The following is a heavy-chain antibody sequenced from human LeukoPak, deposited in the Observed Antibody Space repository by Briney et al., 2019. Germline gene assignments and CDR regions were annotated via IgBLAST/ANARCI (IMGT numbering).Heavy chain of an antibody. CDR2: IYYSGST. J-gene: IGHJ4*02. V-gene: IGHV4-59*12. D-gene: IGHD5-24*01. Sequence: SETLSLTCTVSGGSISSYYWSWIRQPPGKGLEWIGYIYYSGSTNYNPSLKSRVTISVDTSKNQFSLKLSSVTAADTAVYYCARNRDGYNSFDYWGQGTLVTVSS. CDR3: ARNRDGYNSFDY. CDR1: GGSISSYY.